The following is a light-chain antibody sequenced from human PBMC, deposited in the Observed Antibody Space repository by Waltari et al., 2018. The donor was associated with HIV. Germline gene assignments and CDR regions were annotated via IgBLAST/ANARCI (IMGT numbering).Light chain of an antibody. CDR2: GAS. Sequence: EVVMTQSPATLSVSPGERATLSCRASQSIASNLAWYQQKPGQTPRLLIYGASTRATGIPARFSGSGFGTEFSLTISSLQSEDFAVYYCHQYYSTRTFGQGTKVEIK. V-gene: IGKV3-15*01. J-gene: IGKJ1*01. CDR3: HQYYSTRT. CDR1: QSIASN.